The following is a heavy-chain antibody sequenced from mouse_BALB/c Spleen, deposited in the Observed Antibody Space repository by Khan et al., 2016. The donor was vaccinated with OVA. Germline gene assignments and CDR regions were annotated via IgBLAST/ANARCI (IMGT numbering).Heavy chain of an antibody. CDR1: GFSITSDYA. D-gene: IGHD2-3*01. CDR3: ARDGSRYDYAVDY. Sequence: QLEESGPGLVNPSQFLSLTCTVTGFSITSDYAWNWIRQFPGNKLEWTGYINYSGSTNYNPALKSRISITRDSSKNQFFLLLNSVTTEDTATYNGARDGSRYDYAVDYWGQGTSVTVSS. CDR2: INYSGST. J-gene: IGHJ4*01. V-gene: IGHV3-2*02.